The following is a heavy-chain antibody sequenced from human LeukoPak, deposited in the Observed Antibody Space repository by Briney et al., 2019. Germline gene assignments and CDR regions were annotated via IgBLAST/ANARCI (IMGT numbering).Heavy chain of an antibody. CDR2: ISAHKGNT. J-gene: IGHJ5*01. Sequence: ASVKVSCKASGYTFTRYGISWVRQAPGQGLEWMGLISAHKGNTNNEQKFQGRVTMTTDTSTSTAYMELRSLRSDDTAVYYCARGYYDILTGYYRGSWFDSWGQGILVTVSS. V-gene: IGHV1-18*01. CDR3: ARGYYDILTGYYRGSWFDS. D-gene: IGHD3-9*01. CDR1: GYTFTRYG.